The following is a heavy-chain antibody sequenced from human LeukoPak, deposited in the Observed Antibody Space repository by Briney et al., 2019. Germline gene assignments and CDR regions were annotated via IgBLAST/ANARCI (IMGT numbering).Heavy chain of an antibody. CDR3: AREMDV. V-gene: IGHV3-7*04. J-gene: IGHJ6*02. Sequence: GGSLRLPCAASGFTFNNYWMTWVRQAPGKGLEWVANIKQDGSEQYYLDSVKGRFTISRDNAKNSLYLQMNSLRAEDTAVYYCAREMDVWGQGTTVTVSS. CDR1: GFTFNNYW. CDR2: IKQDGSEQ.